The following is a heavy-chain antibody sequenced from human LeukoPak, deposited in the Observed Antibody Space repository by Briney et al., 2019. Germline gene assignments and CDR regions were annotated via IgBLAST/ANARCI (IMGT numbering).Heavy chain of an antibody. V-gene: IGHV4-34*01. Sequence: SETLSLTCAVYGGSFSGYYWSWIRQPPGKGLEWIGEINHSGSTNYNPSLKSRVTISVDTTKNQVSLKLSSVTAADTAVYYCARHEDGNFDYWGQGTLVTVSS. CDR3: ARHEDGNFDY. CDR1: GGSFSGYY. D-gene: IGHD1-26*01. J-gene: IGHJ4*02. CDR2: INHSGST.